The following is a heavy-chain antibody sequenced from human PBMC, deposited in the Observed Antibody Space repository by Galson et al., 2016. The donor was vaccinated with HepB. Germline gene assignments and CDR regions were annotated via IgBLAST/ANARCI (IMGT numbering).Heavy chain of an antibody. D-gene: IGHD2-2*01. V-gene: IGHV1-69*01. CDR3: ASEVLKGYCTSPSCTASWFDP. J-gene: IGHJ5*02. CDR2: IIPVVCTX. Sequence: SLKLXXXASGGTFRSYVITWVRQAPGQGLEWXGRIIPVVCTXNYAQPFXXXFTITADESTSTAYMELNTLTTEDTAVYYCASEVLKGYCTSPSCTASWFDPWGQGXLVTVSS. CDR1: GGTFRSYV.